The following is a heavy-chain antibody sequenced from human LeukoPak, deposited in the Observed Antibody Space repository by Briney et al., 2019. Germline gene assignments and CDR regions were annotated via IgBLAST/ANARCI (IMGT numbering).Heavy chain of an antibody. D-gene: IGHD3-10*01. J-gene: IGHJ6*02. CDR2: ISNSGSRT. CDR3: ANTMVRGSYNMDV. V-gene: IGHV3-23*01. Sequence: GGSLRLSRAASGFTFTRYAMNWVRQAPGKGLEWVSGISNSGSRTYYADSGKGRFTISRDNSKNTLYLQLISLRAEDTAVYYCANTMVRGSYNMDVWGQGTTVTVSS. CDR1: GFTFTRYA.